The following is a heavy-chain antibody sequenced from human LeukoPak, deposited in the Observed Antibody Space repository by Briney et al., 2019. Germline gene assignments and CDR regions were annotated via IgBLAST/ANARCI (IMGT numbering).Heavy chain of an antibody. V-gene: IGHV3-48*01. J-gene: IGHJ4*02. D-gene: IGHD4-17*01. Sequence: GGSLRLSCAASGFTFSSYSMNWVRQAPGKGLEWVSYISSSSSTIYYADSVKGRFTISRDNAKNSLYLQMNSLRAEDTAVYYCARREYGDYDNWGQGTLVTVSS. CDR3: ARREYGDYDN. CDR2: ISSSSSTI. CDR1: GFTFSSYS.